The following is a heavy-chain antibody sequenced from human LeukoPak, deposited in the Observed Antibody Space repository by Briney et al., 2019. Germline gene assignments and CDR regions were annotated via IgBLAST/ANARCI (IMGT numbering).Heavy chain of an antibody. V-gene: IGHV3-48*01. CDR1: VFTLSRYS. D-gene: IGHD2-2*01. Sequence: GGTLRLSCAASVFTLSRYSMNWVRQAPGKGLEGISYIGISSGNTKYADSVKGQFTISGDKAKDSVYLQRNSLRVGDMAVYYCARDTKYAFHNWGRGTLVGV. CDR2: IGISSGNT. J-gene: IGHJ4*02. CDR3: ARDTKYAFHN.